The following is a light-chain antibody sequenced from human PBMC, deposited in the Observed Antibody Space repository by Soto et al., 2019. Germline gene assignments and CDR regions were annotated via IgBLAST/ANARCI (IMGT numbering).Light chain of an antibody. V-gene: IGLV2-14*01. J-gene: IGLJ1*01. Sequence: QSALTQPASVSGSPGQSITISCTGTSSDVGGYNYVSWYQQHPGKAPKLMIYEVSNRPSGVSNRFSGSKSGNTASLTISELQAEDDAHYYCSSYTRSSIDYVFGTGTKLTVL. CDR3: SSYTRSSIDYV. CDR2: EVS. CDR1: SSDVGGYNY.